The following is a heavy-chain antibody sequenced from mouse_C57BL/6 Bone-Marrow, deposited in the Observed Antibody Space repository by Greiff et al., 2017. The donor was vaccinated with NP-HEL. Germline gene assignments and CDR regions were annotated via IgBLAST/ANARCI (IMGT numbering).Heavy chain of an antibody. D-gene: IGHD2-1*01. Sequence: VQLQQPGAELVKPGASVKLSCKASGYTFTSYWMHWVKQRPGQGLEWIGMIHPNSGSTNYNEKFKSKATLTVDKSSSTAYMQLSSLTSEDSAVYYCARSRIYYGNYGAMDHWGQGTSVTVSS. J-gene: IGHJ4*01. CDR3: ARSRIYYGNYGAMDH. V-gene: IGHV1-64*01. CDR2: IHPNSGST. CDR1: GYTFTSYW.